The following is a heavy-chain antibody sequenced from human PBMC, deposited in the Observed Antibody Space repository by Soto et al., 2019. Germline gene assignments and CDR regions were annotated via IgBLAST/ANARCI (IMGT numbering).Heavy chain of an antibody. J-gene: IGHJ4*02. CDR3: ARAGGRSGDYSFDFDY. D-gene: IGHD1-26*01. V-gene: IGHV1-69*08. Sequence: QVQLVQSGAEVKKPGSSVKVSCKASGGSFSTYTISWVRQAPGQGLEWMGRIIPRVGTVNYAQKFQGRVTMTADKSKSTAALELSSLRYEATAVYYCARAGGRSGDYSFDFDYWGQGTLVTVSS. CDR1: GGSFSTYT. CDR2: IIPRVGTV.